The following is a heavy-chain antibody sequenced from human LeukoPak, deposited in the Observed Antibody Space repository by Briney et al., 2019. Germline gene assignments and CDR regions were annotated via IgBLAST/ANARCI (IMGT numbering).Heavy chain of an antibody. CDR1: GYTFTSYD. Sequence: ASVKVSCKASGYTFTSYDINWVRQATGQGLEWMGWMIPNSGNTGYAQKFQGRVTMTRNTSISTAYMELSSLRSEDTAVYYCARGTRITIFGVVPLYYFDYWGQGTLVTVSS. CDR2: MIPNSGNT. CDR3: ARGTRITIFGVVPLYYFDY. V-gene: IGHV1-8*01. D-gene: IGHD3-3*01. J-gene: IGHJ4*02.